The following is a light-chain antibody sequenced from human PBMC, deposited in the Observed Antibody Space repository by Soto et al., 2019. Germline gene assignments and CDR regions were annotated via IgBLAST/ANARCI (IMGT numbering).Light chain of an antibody. CDR1: QSVSSSY. V-gene: IGKV3-20*01. CDR3: QQYGSSLF. CDR2: GAS. Sequence: EIVLTQSPGTLSLSPGERATLSCRASQSVSSSYLAWYQQKPGQAPRLLIYGASSRATGIPDRFSGSGSGTDFTLTISRLGPEDFAVYYCQQYGSSLFFGPGTKVDIK. J-gene: IGKJ3*01.